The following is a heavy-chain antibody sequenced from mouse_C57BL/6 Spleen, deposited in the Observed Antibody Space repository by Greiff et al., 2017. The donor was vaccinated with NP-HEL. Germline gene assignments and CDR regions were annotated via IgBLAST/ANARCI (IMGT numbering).Heavy chain of an antibody. J-gene: IGHJ4*01. D-gene: IGHD2-5*01. V-gene: IGHV1-39*01. Sequence: VQLQQSGPELVKPGASVKISCKASGYSFTDYNMNWVKQSNGKSLEWIGVINPNYGTTSYNQKFKGKATLTVDQSSSTAYMQLNSLTSEDTAVYYCARYSNYEDYYAMDYWGQGTSVTVSS. CDR3: ARYSNYEDYYAMDY. CDR1: GYSFTDYN. CDR2: INPNYGTT.